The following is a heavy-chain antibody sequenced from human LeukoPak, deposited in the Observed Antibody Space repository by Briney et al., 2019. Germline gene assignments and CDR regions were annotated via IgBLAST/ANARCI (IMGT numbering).Heavy chain of an antibody. CDR3: AVHPWELLN. CDR2: ISAEGGSAGSGPK. J-gene: IGHJ4*02. CDR1: GFTFSSYT. D-gene: IGHD1-26*01. Sequence: PGGSLRLSCAASGFTFSSYTMRWVREAPGRGLEGVSDISAEGGSAGSGPKYYAESVKRRLTISRDNSKNTLYLQMNSLRADDTAVYFCAVHPWELLNWGQGTLVTVSS. V-gene: IGHV3-23*01.